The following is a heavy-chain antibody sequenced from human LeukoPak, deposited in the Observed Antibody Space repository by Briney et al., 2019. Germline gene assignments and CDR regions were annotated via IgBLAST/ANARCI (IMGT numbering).Heavy chain of an antibody. Sequence: GGSLRPSCAASGFTFSSYATSWVRQAPGKGLEWVSAISGSGGSTYYADSVKGRFTISRDNSKNTLYLQMNSLRAEDTAVYYCAKSGGMVRGVIRAFDIWGQGTMVTVSS. CDR2: ISGSGGST. J-gene: IGHJ3*02. V-gene: IGHV3-23*01. D-gene: IGHD3-10*01. CDR1: GFTFSSYA. CDR3: AKSGGMVRGVIRAFDI.